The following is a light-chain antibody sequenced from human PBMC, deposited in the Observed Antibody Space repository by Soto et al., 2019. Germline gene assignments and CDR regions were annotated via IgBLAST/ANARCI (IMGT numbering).Light chain of an antibody. CDR2: GNI. CDR1: SSNIGAGYD. Sequence: QSVLTQPPSVSGAPGQRVTISCTGSSSNIGAGYDVHWYQQRPGTAPKLLIFGNINRPSGVPDRFSGSKSGTSASLAITGLQAEDEGDYYCQSYDSTLSGSWVFGGGTQLTVL. V-gene: IGLV1-40*01. CDR3: QSYDSTLSGSWV. J-gene: IGLJ3*02.